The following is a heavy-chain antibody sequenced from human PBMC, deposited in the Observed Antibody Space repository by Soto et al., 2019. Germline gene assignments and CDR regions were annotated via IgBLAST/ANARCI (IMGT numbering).Heavy chain of an antibody. Sequence: SETLSLTCAVYGGSFSGYYWSWIRQPPGKGLEWIGEINHSGSTNYNPSLKSRVTISVDTSKNQFSLKLSSVTAADTAVYYCARGSDYRVSNWFDPWGQGTLVTVSS. D-gene: IGHD1-26*01. V-gene: IGHV4-34*01. J-gene: IGHJ5*02. CDR3: ARGSDYRVSNWFDP. CDR1: GGSFSGYY. CDR2: INHSGST.